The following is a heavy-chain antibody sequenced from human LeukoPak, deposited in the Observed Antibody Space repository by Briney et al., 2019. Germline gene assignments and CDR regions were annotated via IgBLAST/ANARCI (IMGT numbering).Heavy chain of an antibody. D-gene: IGHD6-6*01. CDR3: ARHFAYSSSSYFDY. Sequence: KPSETPSLTCSVSRGSVSSYYWSWIRQPPGKGLEWIGYVYYTGSTNYNPSLKSRVTMFEDKSKNQFSLRLSSVTVADTAVYYCARHFAYSSSSYFDYWGQGSLVTVSS. V-gene: IGHV4-59*08. CDR1: RGSVSSYY. CDR2: VYYTGST. J-gene: IGHJ4*02.